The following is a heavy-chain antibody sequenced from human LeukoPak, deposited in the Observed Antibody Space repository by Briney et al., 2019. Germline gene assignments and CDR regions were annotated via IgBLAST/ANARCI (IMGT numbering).Heavy chain of an antibody. CDR1: GFTFSSYG. CDR3: AKGGGSYYYYYGMDV. J-gene: IGHJ6*02. D-gene: IGHD1-26*01. CDR2: ISYDGSNK. V-gene: IGHV3-30*18. Sequence: HPGGSLRLSCAASGFTFSSYGMHWVRQAPGKGLEWVAVISYDGSNKYYADSVKGRFTISRDNSKNTLYLQMNSLRAEDTAVYYCAKGGGSYYYYYGMDVWGQGTTVTVSS.